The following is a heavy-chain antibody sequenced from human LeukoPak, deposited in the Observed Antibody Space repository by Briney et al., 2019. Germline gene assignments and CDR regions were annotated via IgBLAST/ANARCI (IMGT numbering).Heavy chain of an antibody. CDR1: GGSISSSSYY. Sequence: SETLSLTCTVSGGSISSSSYYWGWIRQPPGKGLEWIGSIYYSGSTYYNPSLKSRVAISADTSKNQFSLKLSSVTAADTAVYYCARHVSYYGSGSYYNRWGQGTLVTVSS. CDR2: IYYSGST. CDR3: ARHVSYYGSGSYYNR. V-gene: IGHV4-39*01. J-gene: IGHJ4*02. D-gene: IGHD3-10*01.